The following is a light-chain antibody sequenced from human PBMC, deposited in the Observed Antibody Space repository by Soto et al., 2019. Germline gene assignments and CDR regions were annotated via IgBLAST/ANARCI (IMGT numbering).Light chain of an antibody. CDR3: EHCAPSPRT. CDR1: QTVEKND. Sequence: EIGLTQSPGTLSWSPGDRATLSCRARQTVEKNDLAWYPQTPGQAPGLLVDDAYRRAAGIPDRFSGSGSGTDLTLTISRLEPEDFAVYCCEHCAPSPRTFGQGIQVEGK. J-gene: IGKJ1*01. V-gene: IGKV3-20*01. CDR2: DAY.